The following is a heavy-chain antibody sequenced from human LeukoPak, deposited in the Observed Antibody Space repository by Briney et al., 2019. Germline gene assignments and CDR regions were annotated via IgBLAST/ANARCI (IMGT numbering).Heavy chain of an antibody. CDR3: AKSAYYDASGYYREYYFDY. Sequence: GGSLRLSCVSSGFSFSNCAMSWVRQAPGKGLEWVSSISGSGGSTHYADSVKGRFTISRDKTKNTLYLQMNSLRAEDTAVYYCAKSAYYDASGYYREYYFDYWGQGTLVTVSS. CDR1: GFSFSNCA. CDR2: ISGSGGST. V-gene: IGHV3-23*01. J-gene: IGHJ4*02. D-gene: IGHD3-22*01.